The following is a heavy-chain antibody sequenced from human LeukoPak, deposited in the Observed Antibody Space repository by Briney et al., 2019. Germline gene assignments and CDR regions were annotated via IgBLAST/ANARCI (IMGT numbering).Heavy chain of an antibody. CDR2: IYPGDSET. CDR1: GSSFTNYW. CDR3: ARRADGYNYVGTDY. V-gene: IGHV5-51*01. D-gene: IGHD5-24*01. Sequence: KFGASLQISCKGSGSSFTNYWIAWVRPLPGKGLEWMGIIYPGDSETTYSPSFQGQVTISADKSISTAYLQWSSLKASDTAMYYCARRADGYNYVGTDYWGQGTLVTVSS. J-gene: IGHJ4*02.